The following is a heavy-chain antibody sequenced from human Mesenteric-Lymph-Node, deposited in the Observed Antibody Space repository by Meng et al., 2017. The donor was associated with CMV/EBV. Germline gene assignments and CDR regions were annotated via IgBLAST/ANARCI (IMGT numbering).Heavy chain of an antibody. D-gene: IGHD1-7*01. Sequence: GESLKISCVASGFTFDNYYMSWIRQAPGKGLEWISYISSAARTIEYADSVKGRFTISRDNAKNSLYLQMNSLRAEDTAVYYCATVFNWNYPLPDYWGQGTLVTVSS. CDR1: GFTFDNYY. CDR3: ATVFNWNYPLPDY. CDR2: ISSAARTI. V-gene: IGHV3-11*04. J-gene: IGHJ4*02.